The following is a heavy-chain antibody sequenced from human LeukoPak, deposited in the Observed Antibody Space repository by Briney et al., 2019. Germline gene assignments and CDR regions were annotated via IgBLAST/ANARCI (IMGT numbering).Heavy chain of an antibody. V-gene: IGHV3-48*03. J-gene: IGHJ4*02. Sequence: PGGSLRLSCAASGFTFSSYEMNWVRQAPGKGLEWVSYISSSGSTIYYAYSVKGRFTISRDNAKNSLYLQMNSLRAEDTAVYYCARDSVYGYDYWGQGTLVTVSS. CDR3: ARDSVYGYDY. CDR2: ISSSGSTI. CDR1: GFTFSSYE. D-gene: IGHD5/OR15-5a*01.